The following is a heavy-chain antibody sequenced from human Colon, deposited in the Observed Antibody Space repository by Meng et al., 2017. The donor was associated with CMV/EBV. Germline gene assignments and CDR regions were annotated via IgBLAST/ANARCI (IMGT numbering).Heavy chain of an antibody. Sequence: SETLSLTCAISGDSVSSNSATWNWIRQSPSRGLEWLGRTYYRSKWYTDYAVSVKSRIAINPDTDKNQSSLQLNSVTPEDTAVYYCLRDGTWGHWGQGTLVTVSA. V-gene: IGHV6-1*01. D-gene: IGHD3-16*01. CDR3: LRDGTWGH. J-gene: IGHJ4*02. CDR1: GDSVSSNSAT. CDR2: TYYRSKWYT.